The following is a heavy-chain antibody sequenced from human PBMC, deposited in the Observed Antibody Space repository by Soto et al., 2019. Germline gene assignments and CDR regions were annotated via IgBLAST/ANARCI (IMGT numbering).Heavy chain of an antibody. D-gene: IGHD2-21*01. CDR2: IVSIVGTA. Sequence: QVQLVQSGPEVKKPGSSVKVSCKTSGGTLSSFITYPINWVRQAPGQGPEWMGRIVSIVGTANYGQRFQGRVTMTADKSAGTSYMELNNLRSEDTAIYYCARRDTSRLLRYFDTWGKEPLVTVS. CDR1: GGTLSSFITYP. J-gene: IGHJ4*02. V-gene: IGHV1-69*06. CDR3: ARRDTSRLLRYFDT.